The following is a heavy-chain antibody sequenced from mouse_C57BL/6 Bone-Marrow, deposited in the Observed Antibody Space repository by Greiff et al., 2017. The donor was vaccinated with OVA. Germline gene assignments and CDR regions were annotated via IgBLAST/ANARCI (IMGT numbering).Heavy chain of an antibody. Sequence: VKLQQPGAELVMPGASVKLSCKASGYTFTSYWMHWVKQRPGQGLEWIGEIDPSDSYTNYNQKFKGKSTLTVDKSSSTAYMQLSSLTSEDSAVYYCARSGWESDYWGQGTTLTVSS. J-gene: IGHJ2*01. V-gene: IGHV1-69*01. D-gene: IGHD3-1*01. CDR1: GYTFTSYW. CDR2: IDPSDSYT. CDR3: ARSGWESDY.